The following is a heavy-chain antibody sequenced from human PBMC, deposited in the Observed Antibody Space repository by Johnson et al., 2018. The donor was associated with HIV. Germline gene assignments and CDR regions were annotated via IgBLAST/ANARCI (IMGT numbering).Heavy chain of an antibody. V-gene: IGHV3-7*01. D-gene: IGHD2-2*01. CDR1: GFIFSSYW. CDR3: AREGPAAYIWAFDI. CDR2: IKQDGSDK. Sequence: VQLVESGGGVVRPGGSLRLSCAGSGFIFSSYWMSWVRQAPGKGLEWVANIKQDGSDKYYVDSVKGRVTISRDNARNSLYLQMNSLRAEDTAVYYCAREGPAAYIWAFDIWGQGTMVTVSS. J-gene: IGHJ3*02.